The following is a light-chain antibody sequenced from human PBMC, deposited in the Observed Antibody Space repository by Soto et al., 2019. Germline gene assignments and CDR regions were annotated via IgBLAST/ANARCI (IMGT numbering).Light chain of an antibody. Sequence: QSALTQPASVSGSPGQSITISCTGTDSDVGGYNYVSWYQQHPGKAPKLMIYGVSNRPSGVSNRFSGSKSGNTASLTISGLQAEDEADYYCSSFTSSITPHVVFGGGTK. CDR1: DSDVGGYNY. CDR2: GVS. CDR3: SSFTSSITPHVV. V-gene: IGLV2-14*01. J-gene: IGLJ2*01.